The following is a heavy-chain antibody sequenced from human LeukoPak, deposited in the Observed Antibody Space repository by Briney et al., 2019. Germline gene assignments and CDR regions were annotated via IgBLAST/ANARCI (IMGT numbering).Heavy chain of an antibody. Sequence: PRGSLRLSCAASGFTFSNYWMSWVRQAPGKGLEWVANIKEDGSEKNYVDSVKGRFTISRDNAENSLYLQMNSLKTEDTAVYYCARVLSSGWSGAVFDYWGQGTLVTVSS. V-gene: IGHV3-7*03. D-gene: IGHD6-13*01. CDR1: GFTFSNYW. J-gene: IGHJ4*02. CDR3: ARVLSSGWSGAVFDY. CDR2: IKEDGSEK.